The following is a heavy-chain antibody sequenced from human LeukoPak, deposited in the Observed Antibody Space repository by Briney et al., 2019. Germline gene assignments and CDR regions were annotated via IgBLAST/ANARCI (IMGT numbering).Heavy chain of an antibody. J-gene: IGHJ4*02. CDR2: INHSGST. CDR3: ERGRGYYY. Sequence: SETLSLTCAVYGGSFSGYYWSWIRQPPVKGLEWIGEINHSGSTNYNPSLKSRVTISVDTSKNQFSLKLSSVTAADTAVYYCERGRGYYYWGQGTLVTVSS. D-gene: IGHD3-22*01. CDR1: GGSFSGYY. V-gene: IGHV4-34*01.